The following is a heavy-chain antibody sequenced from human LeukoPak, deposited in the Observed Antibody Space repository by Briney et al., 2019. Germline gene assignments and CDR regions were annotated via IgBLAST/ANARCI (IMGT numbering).Heavy chain of an antibody. CDR1: GFTFSSYA. D-gene: IGHD6-19*01. CDR3: AKDGWYAEYFQH. Sequence: TGGSLRLSCAASGFTFSSYAMSWVRPAPGKGLEWVSATSGSGGSTYYADSVKGRFTISRDNSKNTLYLQMNSLRAEDTAVYYCAKDGWYAEYFQHWGQGTLVTVSS. CDR2: TSGSGGST. J-gene: IGHJ1*01. V-gene: IGHV3-23*01.